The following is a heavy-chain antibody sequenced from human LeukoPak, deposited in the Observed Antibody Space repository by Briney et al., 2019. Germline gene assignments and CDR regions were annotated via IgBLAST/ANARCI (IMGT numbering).Heavy chain of an antibody. D-gene: IGHD3-22*01. Sequence: AASVKVSCKVSGYTLTELSMHWVRQAPGKGLEWMGGFDPEDGETIYAQKFQGRVTMTEDTSTDTAYMELSSLRSEDTAVYYFATFDSAYYYDSSGYYYRYFQHWGQGTLVTVSS. CDR1: GYTLTELS. CDR3: ATFDSAYYYDSSGYYYRYFQH. J-gene: IGHJ1*01. V-gene: IGHV1-24*01. CDR2: FDPEDGET.